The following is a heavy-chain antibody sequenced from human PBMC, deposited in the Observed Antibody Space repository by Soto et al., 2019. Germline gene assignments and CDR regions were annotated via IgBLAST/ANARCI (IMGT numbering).Heavy chain of an antibody. J-gene: IGHJ5*02. Sequence: QVRLVESGGGVVQPGMSLRLSCTASGFSFSSYAMYWFRQPPGKGLECVAVISHDGINKHYADSVKGRVTVSRDNSNHSLDLQLNSLRGEDTAMYYCARDMSSSDYFVKLFEPWGQGTLVTVSS. V-gene: IGHV3-30-3*01. CDR3: ARDMSSSDYFVKLFEP. CDR2: ISHDGINK. CDR1: GFSFSSYA. D-gene: IGHD4-17*01.